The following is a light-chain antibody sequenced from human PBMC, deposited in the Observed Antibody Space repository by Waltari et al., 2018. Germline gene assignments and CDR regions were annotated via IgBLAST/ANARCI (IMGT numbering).Light chain of an antibody. CDR1: NNDIGTYNL. CDR2: EVT. V-gene: IGLV2-23*02. CDR3: FSYAGSGYV. Sequence: QSALTQPASVSGSPGQSITISCTGSNNDIGTYNLVSWYLQHPGKAPKLIIFEVTERPSGVSTRFSGSKSVTTAPLTISGLQAEDEADYYCFSYAGSGYVFGSGTKVTVL. J-gene: IGLJ1*01.